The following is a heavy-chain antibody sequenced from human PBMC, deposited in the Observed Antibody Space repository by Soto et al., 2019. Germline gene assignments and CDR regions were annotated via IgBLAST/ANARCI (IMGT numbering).Heavy chain of an antibody. V-gene: IGHV4-4*02. D-gene: IGHD6-19*01. CDR2: ISHIGSV. Sequence: QVLLQESGPGLVQPSGTLSLSCAVSGVSISSNYYWGWVRQSPGQGLEWLGDISHIGSVNYSPSLMSRVTISMDRSENQFSLKLNSVTAADTAVYYCVRSFGWYAIDSWGQGTLVIVSS. J-gene: IGHJ4*02. CDR1: GVSISSNYY. CDR3: VRSFGWYAIDS.